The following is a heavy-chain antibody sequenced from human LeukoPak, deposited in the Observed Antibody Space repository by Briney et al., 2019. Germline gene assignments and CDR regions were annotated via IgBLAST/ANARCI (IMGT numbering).Heavy chain of an antibody. J-gene: IGHJ4*02. V-gene: IGHV4-34*01. D-gene: IGHD3-10*01. CDR2: INHSGST. CDR1: GGSFSGYY. CDR3: ARDYYGSGRNSAKKGRHSDY. Sequence: PSETLSLTCAVYGGSFSGYYWSWIRQPPGKGLEWIGEINHSGSTNYNPSLKSRVTISVDTSKNQFSLKLSSVTAADTAVYYCARDYYGSGRNSAKKGRHSDYWGQGTLVTVSS.